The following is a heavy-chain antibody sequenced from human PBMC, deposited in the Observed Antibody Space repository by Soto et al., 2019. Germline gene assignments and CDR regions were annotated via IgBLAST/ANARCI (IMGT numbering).Heavy chain of an antibody. J-gene: IGHJ4*02. CDR2: ISYDGSNK. CDR1: GFTFSSYA. V-gene: IGHV3-30-3*01. Sequence: GGSLRLSCAASGFTFSSYAMHWVRQAPGKGLEWVAVISYDGSNKYYADSVKGRFTISRDNSKNTLYLQMNSLRAEDTAVYYCASLSIAARLGDYWGQGTLVTVSS. D-gene: IGHD6-6*01. CDR3: ASLSIAARLGDY.